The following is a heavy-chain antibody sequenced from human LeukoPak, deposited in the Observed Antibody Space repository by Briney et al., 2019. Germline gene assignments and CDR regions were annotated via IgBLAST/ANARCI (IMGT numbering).Heavy chain of an antibody. V-gene: IGHV3-48*01. J-gene: IGHJ4*02. CDR3: MRGTVTLDY. CDR1: GFTFTIFG. Sequence: GGSLRLSCAASGFTFTIFGLNWVRQAPGKVPEWVSYIDARSGITYYADSVQGRFTISRDNSKNTLYLQMNSLRADDTAIYYCMRGTVTLDYWGQGTLVTVSS. D-gene: IGHD4-17*01. CDR2: IDARSGIT.